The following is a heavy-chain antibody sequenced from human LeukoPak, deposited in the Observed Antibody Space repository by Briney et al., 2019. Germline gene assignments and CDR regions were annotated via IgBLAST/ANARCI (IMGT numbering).Heavy chain of an antibody. CDR1: GGSISSYY. D-gene: IGHD6-19*01. V-gene: IGHV4-59*12. CDR2: IYYTGST. J-gene: IGHJ4*02. Sequence: PSETLSLTCTVSGGSISSYYWSWIRQPPGKGLEWIGYIYYTGSTNYNPSLKSRVTISVDTSKNQFSLKLSSVTAADTAVYYCASTLAVAGTLPFRFDYWGQGTLVTVSS. CDR3: ASTLAVAGTLPFRFDY.